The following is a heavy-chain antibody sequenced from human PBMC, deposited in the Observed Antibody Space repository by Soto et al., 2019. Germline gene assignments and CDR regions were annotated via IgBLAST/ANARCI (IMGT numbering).Heavy chain of an antibody. CDR2: IIPIFGTA. Sequence: QVQLVQSGAEVKKPGSSVKVSCKASGGTFSSYAISWVRQAPGQGLEWMGGIIPIFGTANYAQKFQGRVTITADESTSTAYMELSSLRSEDTAVYYCPRRKPGYCSGGSCYTYYYYGLDVWGQGTTVTVSS. V-gene: IGHV1-69*12. D-gene: IGHD2-15*01. CDR1: GGTFSSYA. J-gene: IGHJ6*02. CDR3: PRRKPGYCSGGSCYTYYYYGLDV.